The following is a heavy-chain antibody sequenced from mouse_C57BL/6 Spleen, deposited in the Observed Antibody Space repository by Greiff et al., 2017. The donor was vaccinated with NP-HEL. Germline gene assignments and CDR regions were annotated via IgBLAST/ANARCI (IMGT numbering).Heavy chain of an antibody. V-gene: IGHV1-15*01. Sequence: QVQLQQSGAELVRPGASVTLSCKASGYTFTDYEMHWVKQTPVHGLEWIGAIDPETGGTAYNQKFKGKAILTADKSSSTAYMELRSLTSEDSAVYYCTRSGTTVVAPNYFDYWGQGTTLTVSS. CDR2: IDPETGGT. CDR1: GYTFTDYE. J-gene: IGHJ2*01. D-gene: IGHD1-1*01. CDR3: TRSGTTVVAPNYFDY.